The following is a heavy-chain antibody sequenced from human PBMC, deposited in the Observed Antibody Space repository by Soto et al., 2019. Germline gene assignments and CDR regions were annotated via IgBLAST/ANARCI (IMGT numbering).Heavy chain of an antibody. CDR3: ATVALYYYGSGSYSFDY. Sequence: ASVKVSCKVSGYTLTELSMHWERQAPGKVLDWMVGFDPEDGETIYAQKFQGRVTMTEDTSTDSAYMELSSLRSEDTAVYYCATVALYYYGSGSYSFDYWGQGTLVTVSS. CDR2: FDPEDGET. J-gene: IGHJ4*02. V-gene: IGHV1-24*01. D-gene: IGHD3-10*01. CDR1: GYTLTELS.